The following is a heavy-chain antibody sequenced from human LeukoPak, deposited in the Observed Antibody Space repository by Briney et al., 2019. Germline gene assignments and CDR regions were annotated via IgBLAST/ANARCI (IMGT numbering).Heavy chain of an antibody. Sequence: GGSLRLSCVVSGFTFNRCWMNWVRQAPGKGLEWVAHINPDGRDTYYVDSVKGRFTISRDNAESSMYLQMNSLRVEDTAVYYCTSWGDTTAEYFQRWGQGTLVTVSS. CDR3: TSWGDTTAEYFQR. D-gene: IGHD2-21*02. CDR2: INPDGRDT. CDR1: GFTFNRCW. J-gene: IGHJ1*01. V-gene: IGHV3-7*01.